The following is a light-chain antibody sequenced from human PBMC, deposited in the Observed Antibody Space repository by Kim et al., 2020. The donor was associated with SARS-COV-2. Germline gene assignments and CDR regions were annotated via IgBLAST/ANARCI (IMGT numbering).Light chain of an antibody. CDR3: QTGGIDVKWV. J-gene: IGLJ3*02. CDR2: VNNDGSH. V-gene: IGLV4-69*01. CDR1: SGHSNYA. Sequence: QLVLTQSPSASASLGASVKLTCTLSSGHSNYAIAWHQQQPQKGPRYLMKVNNDGSHIKGDGIPDRFSGSSSGAERYLTISSLQSEDEADYYCQTGGIDVKWVFGGGTKLTVL.